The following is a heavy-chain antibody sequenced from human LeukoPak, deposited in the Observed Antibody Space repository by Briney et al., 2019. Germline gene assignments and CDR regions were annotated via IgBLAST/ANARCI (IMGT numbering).Heavy chain of an antibody. Sequence: GGSLRLSCGASGFTFSNYGMLWVRQAPGKGLGWVSFIRYDGNNKLYADSVKGRLTISRDNSKNTLYLHINSLRAEDTAVYYCVKDNPLDYWGQGTLVIVSS. CDR1: GFTFSNYG. CDR2: IRYDGNNK. J-gene: IGHJ4*02. V-gene: IGHV3-30*02. CDR3: VKDNPLDY. D-gene: IGHD1-14*01.